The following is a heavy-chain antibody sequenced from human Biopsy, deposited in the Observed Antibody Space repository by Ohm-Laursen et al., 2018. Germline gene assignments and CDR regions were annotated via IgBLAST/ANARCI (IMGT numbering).Heavy chain of an antibody. D-gene: IGHD3-9*01. J-gene: IGHJ1*01. CDR2: NIPILGTG. Sequence: GASVKVSCNAPGGTFSNYGVNWVRQAPGQGLEWLGGNIPILGTGNYAHQFQDRVTVVADTSTSTATMELRSLRSDDAAVYYCATKLTGYFHHWGQGTLVIVSS. CDR1: GGTFSNYG. CDR3: ATKLTGYFHH. V-gene: IGHV1-69*06.